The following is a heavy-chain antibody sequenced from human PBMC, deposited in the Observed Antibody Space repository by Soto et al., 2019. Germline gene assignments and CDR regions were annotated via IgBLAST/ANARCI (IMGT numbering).Heavy chain of an antibody. V-gene: IGHV4-34*01. D-gene: IGHD2-15*01. Sequence: QVQLQQWGAGLLKPSETLSLTCAVYGGSFSGYYWSWIRQPPGKGLEWIGEINHSGSTNYNPSLKRRVTISVDTSKNQFSLKLSSVTAADTAVYYCARGIADIVVVVAATDYYMDVWGKGTTVTVSS. CDR1: GGSFSGYY. CDR3: ARGIADIVVVVAATDYYMDV. J-gene: IGHJ6*03. CDR2: INHSGST.